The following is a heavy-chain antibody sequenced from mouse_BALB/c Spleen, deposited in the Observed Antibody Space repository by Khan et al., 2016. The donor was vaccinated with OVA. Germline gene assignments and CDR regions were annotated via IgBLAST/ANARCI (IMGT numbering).Heavy chain of an antibody. V-gene: IGHV5-6*01. Sequence: EVMLVESGGDLVKPGGSLKLSCAASGFTFSTYGMSWVRQTPDKRLEWVATVSTGGGYTYYPDSVKGRFTISRDNAKHTLYLQMSGLKSEDTAMFYCTRLAYYYDSEGFAYWGQGTLVTVSA. D-gene: IGHD1-1*01. CDR2: VSTGGGYT. CDR1: GFTFSTYG. CDR3: TRLAYYYDSEGFAY. J-gene: IGHJ3*01.